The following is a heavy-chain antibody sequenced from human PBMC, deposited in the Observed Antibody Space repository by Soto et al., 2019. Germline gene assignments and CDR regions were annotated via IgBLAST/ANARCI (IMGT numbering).Heavy chain of an antibody. J-gene: IGHJ4*02. CDR2: ISVGGVST. V-gene: IGHV3-23*01. CDR3: AKGSTAYYYDS. CDR1: GFTFSSYA. Sequence: VQLLESGGGLVQPGGSLRLSCAASGFTFSSYAMSWVRQAPGKGLEWVSTISVGGVSTYYADSVKGRFTISRDNSKNTLYLQMNSLRAEDAAIYYCAKGSTAYYYDSWGQGTLVTVSS. D-gene: IGHD2-8*02.